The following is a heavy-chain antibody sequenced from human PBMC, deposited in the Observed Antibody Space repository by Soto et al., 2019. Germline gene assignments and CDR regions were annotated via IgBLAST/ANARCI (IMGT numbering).Heavy chain of an antibody. CDR2: IYYSGTT. J-gene: IGHJ4*02. V-gene: IGHV4-31*03. D-gene: IGHD3-10*01. Sequence: QVQLQESGPGLVKPSQTLSLTCTVSGGSVSSASYYWSWIRQHPGKGLEWIGHIYYSGTTYYNPSTKSGLIISLDPSENRLSLKLSFVPGADTAVYYCASLHKPGVPGGEYYFDYWGQGILVAVSS. CDR3: ASLHKPGVPGGEYYFDY. CDR1: GGSVSSASYY.